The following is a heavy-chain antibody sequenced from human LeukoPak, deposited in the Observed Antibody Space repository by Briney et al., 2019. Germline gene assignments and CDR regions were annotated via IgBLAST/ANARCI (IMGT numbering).Heavy chain of an antibody. D-gene: IGHD1-1*01. CDR1: GYTLTELS. CDR3: ATTKNWNLYYFDY. CDR2: FDPEDGET. Sequence: GASVKVSCKVSGYTLTELSMHWVRQAPGKGLEWMGGFDPEDGETIYAQKFQGRVTMTEGTSTDTAYMELSSLRSEDTAVYYCATTKNWNLYYFDYWGQGTLVTVSS. J-gene: IGHJ4*02. V-gene: IGHV1-24*01.